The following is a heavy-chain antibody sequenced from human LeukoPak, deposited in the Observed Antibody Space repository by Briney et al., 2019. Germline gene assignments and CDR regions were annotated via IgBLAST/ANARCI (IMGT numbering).Heavy chain of an antibody. CDR2: IKSKTDGGTA. D-gene: IGHD3-10*01. CDR3: TPDGARLVRGLIILRMGTDY. Sequence: NPGGSLRLSCAASGFTFSNAWMSSVHQAPGKGLEWVGRIKSKTDGGTADYAAAVNGRFTISRDDSKHTLYLQMNSLKAEDTAVYFCTPDGARLVRGLIILRMGTDYWGQGTLVTVSS. J-gene: IGHJ4*02. CDR1: GFTFSNAW. V-gene: IGHV3-15*01.